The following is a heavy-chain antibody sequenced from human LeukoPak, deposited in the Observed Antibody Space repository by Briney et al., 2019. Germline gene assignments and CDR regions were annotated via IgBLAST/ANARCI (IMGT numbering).Heavy chain of an antibody. Sequence: LTGGSLRLSCAASGFSCSIYLMSWVRQAPGKGLEWVASLKQDGGEKYYVDSVKGRFTISRYNAKNSLSLQMTTLRADETAVYYCAKWVSGWDVWGQGTTVTVSS. J-gene: IGHJ6*02. CDR3: AKWVSGWDV. CDR1: GFSCSIYL. CDR2: LKQDGGEK. D-gene: IGHD2-8*01. V-gene: IGHV3-7*05.